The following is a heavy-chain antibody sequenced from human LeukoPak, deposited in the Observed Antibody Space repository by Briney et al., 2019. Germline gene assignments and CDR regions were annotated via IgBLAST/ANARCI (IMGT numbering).Heavy chain of an antibody. V-gene: IGHV3-15*01. J-gene: IGHJ4*02. CDR1: GFTFSYVW. CDR3: ATDLAQAYLGS. Sequence: GGSLRLSCAASGFTFSYVWMSWVRQAPGKGLEWVGRVKSKDVGATTDYAAPVKGRFTISRDDSRNSLYLQMDSLKPDDTAVYYCATDLAQAYLGSWGQGTLVTVSS. D-gene: IGHD1-1*01. CDR2: VKSKDVGATT.